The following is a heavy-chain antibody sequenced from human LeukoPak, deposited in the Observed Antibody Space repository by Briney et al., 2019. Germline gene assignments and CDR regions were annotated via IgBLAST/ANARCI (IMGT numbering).Heavy chain of an antibody. V-gene: IGHV4-59*01. J-gene: IGHJ4*02. Sequence: SETLSLTCTVSGGSISSCYWSWIRQPPGKGLEWSGYIYYSGSTNYNPSLKSRVTISVDTSRNQFSLKLSSVTAADTAVYYCARGYCSSTSCYLDYWGQGTLVTVSS. CDR1: GGSISSCY. CDR2: IYYSGST. D-gene: IGHD2-2*01. CDR3: ARGYCSSTSCYLDY.